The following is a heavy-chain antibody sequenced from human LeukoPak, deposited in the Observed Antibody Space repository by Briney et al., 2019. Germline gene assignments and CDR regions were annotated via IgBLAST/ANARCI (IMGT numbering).Heavy chain of an antibody. D-gene: IGHD3-3*01. CDR1: GGSISSYY. V-gene: IGHV4-4*07. CDR3: ARDDDFWTPGNYYYYMDV. J-gene: IGHJ6*03. CDR2: IYTSGGT. Sequence: SETLSLTCTVSGGSISSYYWSWIRQPAGKGLEWIGRIYTSGGTSYNPSLKSRVTMSVDTSKNQFSLKLSSVTAADTAVYYCARDDDFWTPGNYYYYMDVWGKGTTVTVSS.